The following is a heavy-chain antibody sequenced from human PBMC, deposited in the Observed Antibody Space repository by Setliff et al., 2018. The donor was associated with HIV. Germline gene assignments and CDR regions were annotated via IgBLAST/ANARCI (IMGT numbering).Heavy chain of an antibody. CDR3: AREKYGDKFDY. CDR2: IGTYSGNT. J-gene: IGHJ4*02. Sequence: ASVKVSCKASGYNFTNYGIGWVRQAPGQGLEYLGWIGTYSGNTDYAQSVQGRVTMTRDTSTGTVYMDLRSLRSDNTAMYYCAREKYGDKFDYWGQGTLVTVSS. CDR1: GYNFTNYG. D-gene: IGHD2-21*01. V-gene: IGHV1-18*01.